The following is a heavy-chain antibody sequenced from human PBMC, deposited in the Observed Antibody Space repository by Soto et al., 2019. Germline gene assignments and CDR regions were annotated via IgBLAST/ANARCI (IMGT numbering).Heavy chain of an antibody. CDR1: GGTFSSYA. D-gene: IGHD2-2*01. J-gene: IGHJ3*02. CDR3: ARDRTHRYAFDI. Sequence: ASVKVSCKASGGTFSSYAISWVRQAPGQGLEWMGGIIPIFGTANYAQKFQGRVTITADESTSTAYTELSSLRSEDTAVYYCARDRTHRYAFDIWGQGTMVTVSS. CDR2: IIPIFGTA. V-gene: IGHV1-69*13.